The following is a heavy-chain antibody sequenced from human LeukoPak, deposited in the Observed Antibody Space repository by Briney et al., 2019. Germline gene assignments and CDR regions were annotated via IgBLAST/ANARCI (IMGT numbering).Heavy chain of an antibody. CDR2: IYPGDSDT. J-gene: IGHJ2*01. D-gene: IGHD4-17*01. CDR3: ARGGATVTTGWYFDL. V-gene: IGHV5-51*01. Sequence: HGESLKISCKGSGYSFTSYWIGWVRQMPGKGLEWMGIIYPGDSDTRYSPSFQGQVTISADKSISTAYLQWSSLKASDTAMYYCARGGATVTTGWYFDLWGRGTLVTVSS. CDR1: GYSFTSYW.